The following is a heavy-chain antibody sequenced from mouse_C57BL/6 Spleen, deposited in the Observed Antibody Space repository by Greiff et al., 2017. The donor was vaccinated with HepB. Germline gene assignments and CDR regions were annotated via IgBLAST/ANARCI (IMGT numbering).Heavy chain of an antibody. J-gene: IGHJ4*01. CDR1: GYSITSGYY. Sequence: EVKLMESGPGLVKPSQSLSLTCSVTGYSITSGYYWNWIRQFPGNKLEWMGYISYDGSNNYNPSLKNRISITRDTSKNQFFLKLNSVTTEDTATYYCARRYGSDYYAMDYWGQGTSVTVSS. V-gene: IGHV3-6*01. CDR3: ARRYGSDYYAMDY. CDR2: ISYDGSN. D-gene: IGHD1-1*01.